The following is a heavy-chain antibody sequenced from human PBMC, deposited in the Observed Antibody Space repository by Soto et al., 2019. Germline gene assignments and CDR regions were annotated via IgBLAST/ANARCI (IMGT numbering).Heavy chain of an antibody. D-gene: IGHD5-12*01. J-gene: IGHJ6*02. V-gene: IGHV6-1*01. CDR2: TYYRSKWYN. CDR3: ARNILVATINYYYGMDV. Sequence: SQALSLTCALSGDSVSSNSAAWNWIRQSQSRGLEWLGRTYYRSKWYNDYAVSVKSRITINPDTSKNQFSLQLNSVTPEDTAVYYCARNILVATINYYYGMDVWGQGTTVTVSS. CDR1: GDSVSSNSAA.